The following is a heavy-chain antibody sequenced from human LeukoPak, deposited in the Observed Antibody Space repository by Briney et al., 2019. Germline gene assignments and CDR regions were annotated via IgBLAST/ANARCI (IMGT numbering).Heavy chain of an antibody. CDR3: AKDTIFGVVIIGDAFDI. CDR1: GFTFSSYG. D-gene: IGHD3-3*01. V-gene: IGHV3-30*02. Sequence: SGGSVRLSCLASGFTFSSYGMHWVRQAPGKGLEWVAFIRYDGSNKYYADSVKGRFTISRDNSKNTLYLQMNSLRAEDTAVYYCAKDTIFGVVIIGDAFDIWGQGTMVTVSS. J-gene: IGHJ3*02. CDR2: IRYDGSNK.